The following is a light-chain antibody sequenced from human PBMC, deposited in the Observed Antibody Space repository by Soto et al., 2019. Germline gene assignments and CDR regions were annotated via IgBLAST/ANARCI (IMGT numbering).Light chain of an antibody. Sequence: IVLTQSPATLSLSPGERATLSCTASQHVTTTYIAWYQQKFGQAPRLLIYGASTRATGTPDRFTGGGFGTDFTLTISRVEPEDFAVYYCQQYESSFTFGGGTKVEMK. J-gene: IGKJ4*01. CDR3: QQYESSFT. CDR1: QHVTTTY. CDR2: GAS. V-gene: IGKV3-20*01.